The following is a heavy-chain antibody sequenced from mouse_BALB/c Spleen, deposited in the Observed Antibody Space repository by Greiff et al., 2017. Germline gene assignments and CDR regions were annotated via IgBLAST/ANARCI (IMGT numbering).Heavy chain of an antibody. Sequence: EVMLVESGGGLVQPGGSLKLSCAASGFTFSSYGMSWVRQTPDKRLELVATINSNGGSTYYPDSVKGRFTISRDNAKNTLYLQMSSLKSEDTAMYYCARDGYFFAYWGQGTLVTVSA. V-gene: IGHV5-6-3*01. CDR2: INSNGGST. J-gene: IGHJ3*01. CDR1: GFTFSSYG. D-gene: IGHD2-3*01. CDR3: ARDGYFFAY.